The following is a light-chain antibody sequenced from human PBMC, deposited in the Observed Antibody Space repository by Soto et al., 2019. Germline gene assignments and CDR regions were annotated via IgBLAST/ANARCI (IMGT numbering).Light chain of an antibody. V-gene: IGKV1-5*01. J-gene: IGKJ1*01. CDR1: QTISSS. CDR3: QQFDNWSWP. Sequence: DLQRSHPLSIPSGSVDARVTITCRASQTISSSLAWYQQKPGQAPKLLIYSASRLKTGFPARFSGSGSGTEFTLTISSLQPEDFAAYYCQQFDNWSWPFGQGTKVDI. CDR2: SAS.